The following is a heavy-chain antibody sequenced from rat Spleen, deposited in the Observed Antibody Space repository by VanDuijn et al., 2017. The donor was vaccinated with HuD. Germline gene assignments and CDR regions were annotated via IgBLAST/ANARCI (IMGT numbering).Heavy chain of an antibody. D-gene: IGHD1-6*01. CDR3: STAGSGLDYYYAGGFDY. V-gene: IGHV5-27*01. Sequence: EVQLVESGGGLVQPGRSLKLSCAASGFTLSNYYMAWVRQAPTKGLEWVAYISTGGVNTYYRDSVKGRFTVSRDNAKSTLNLQMDSLRSEDTATYYCSTAGSGLDYYYAGGFDYWGQGVMVTVSS. CDR1: GFTLSNYY. CDR2: ISTGGVNT. J-gene: IGHJ2*01.